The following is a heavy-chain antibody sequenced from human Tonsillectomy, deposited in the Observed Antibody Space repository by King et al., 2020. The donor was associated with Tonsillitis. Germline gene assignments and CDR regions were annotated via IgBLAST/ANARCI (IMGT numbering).Heavy chain of an antibody. CDR3: PRDLNLLI. Sequence: VQLVESGGGLVQPGGSLRLSCAASGFTFSSYSMNWVRQAPGKGLEWVSYISSSSSTIYYADSVRGSFTISRDNAKNSLYVQMNNLRAEDTAVYYCPRDLNLLIWGQGTLATVSS. D-gene: IGHD3-22*01. J-gene: IGHJ4*02. CDR1: GFTFSSYS. V-gene: IGHV3-48*01. CDR2: ISSSSSTI.